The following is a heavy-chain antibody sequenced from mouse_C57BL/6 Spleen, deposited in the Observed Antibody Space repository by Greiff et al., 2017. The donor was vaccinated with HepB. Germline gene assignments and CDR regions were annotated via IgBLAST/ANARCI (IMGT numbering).Heavy chain of an antibody. J-gene: IGHJ3*01. D-gene: IGHD2-3*01. CDR2: ISYDGSN. CDR1: GYSITSGYY. Sequence: VQLKESGPGLVKPSQSLSLTCSVTGYSITSGYYWNWIRQFPGNKLEWMGYISYDGSNNYNPSLKNRISITRDTSKNQFFLKLNSVTTEDTATYYCAREYDGYYPFAYWGQGTLVTVSA. CDR3: AREYDGYYPFAY. V-gene: IGHV3-6*01.